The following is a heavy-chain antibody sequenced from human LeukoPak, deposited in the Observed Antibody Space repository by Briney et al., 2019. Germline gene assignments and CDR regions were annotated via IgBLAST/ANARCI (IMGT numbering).Heavy chain of an antibody. CDR1: GYTFTSYY. CDR2: INPSGGST. Sequence: ASVTVSCKASGYTFTSYYMHWVRQAPGQGLEWMGIINPSGGSTSYAQKFQGRVTMTRDTSASTVYMELSSLRSEDTAVYYCARGPFFDAFDIWGQGTMVTVSS. CDR3: ARGPFFDAFDI. V-gene: IGHV1-46*01. J-gene: IGHJ3*02.